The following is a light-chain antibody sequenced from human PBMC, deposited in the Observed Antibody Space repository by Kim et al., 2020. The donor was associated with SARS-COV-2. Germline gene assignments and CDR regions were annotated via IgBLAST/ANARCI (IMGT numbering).Light chain of an antibody. CDR1: QRISNY. J-gene: IGKJ1*01. Sequence: DIQMTQSPSSLSASVGDRITITCRASQRISNYLNWYQQKPEKAPKLLIYAASSLQSGVPSRFSGSGSGTDFTLTISSLQPEDFATYYCQQTYTTPRTFGQGTKVDIK. CDR3: QQTYTTPRT. CDR2: AAS. V-gene: IGKV1-39*01.